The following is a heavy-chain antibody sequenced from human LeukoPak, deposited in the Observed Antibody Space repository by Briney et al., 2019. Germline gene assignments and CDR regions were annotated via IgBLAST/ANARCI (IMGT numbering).Heavy chain of an antibody. CDR3: ARDRRAGTYYYYGMDV. CDR2: IYYSGST. CDR1: GVSVSSGSYY. D-gene: IGHD1-1*01. V-gene: IGHV4-61*01. Sequence: SETLSLTCTVSGVSVSSGSYYWSWIRQPPGKGLEWIGYIYYSGSTNYNPSLKSRVTISVDTSKNQFSLKLSSVTAADTAVYYCARDRRAGTYYYYGMDVWGQGTTVTVSS. J-gene: IGHJ6*02.